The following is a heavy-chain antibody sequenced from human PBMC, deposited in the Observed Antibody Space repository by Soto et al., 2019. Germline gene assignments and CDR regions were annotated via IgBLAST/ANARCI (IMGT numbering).Heavy chain of an antibody. CDR1: GFTFSNAW. J-gene: IGHJ5*02. CDR3: TTDPSTRPYYYDSSGYPNWFDP. Sequence: EVQLVESGGGLVKPGGSLRLSCAASGFTFSNAWMNWVRQAPGKGLEWVGRIKSKTDGGTTDYAAPVKGRFTISRDDSNNTLYLQMNSLKTEDTAVYYCTTDPSTRPYYYDSSGYPNWFDPWGQGTLVTVSS. D-gene: IGHD3-22*01. CDR2: IKSKTDGGTT. V-gene: IGHV3-15*07.